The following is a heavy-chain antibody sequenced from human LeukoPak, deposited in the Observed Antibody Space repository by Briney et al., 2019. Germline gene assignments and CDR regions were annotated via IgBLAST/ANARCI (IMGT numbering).Heavy chain of an antibody. CDR2: ISSSGSTI. D-gene: IGHD6-13*01. CDR3: ATINSWYYFDY. CDR1: GITFSGYY. J-gene: IGHJ4*02. V-gene: IGHV3-11*01. Sequence: GGSLRLSCAASGITFSGYYMSWIRQAPGKGLEWVSYISSSGSTIYYADSVKGRLTISRDNRKNSLYLQMNSLRAEDTAVYYCATINSWYYFDYWGQGSLVTVSS.